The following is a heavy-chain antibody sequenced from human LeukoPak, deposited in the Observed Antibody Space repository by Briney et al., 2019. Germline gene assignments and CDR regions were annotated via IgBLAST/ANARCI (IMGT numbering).Heavy chain of an antibody. CDR1: GDSISGFY. CDR3: ARGGARGSSAFDI. Sequence: SETLSLTCTVSGDSISGFYWSWIRQPPGKGLEWIAYIYYSGSTNYNPSLKSRVTILIETSKNQFSLNLRSVTAADTAVYYCARGGARGSSAFDIWGQGTMVTASS. J-gene: IGHJ3*02. CDR2: IYYSGST. D-gene: IGHD3-10*01. V-gene: IGHV4-59*01.